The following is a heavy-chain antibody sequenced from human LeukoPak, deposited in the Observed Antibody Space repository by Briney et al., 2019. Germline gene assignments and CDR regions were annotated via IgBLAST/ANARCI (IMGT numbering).Heavy chain of an antibody. CDR3: ARGGSGWLPDY. Sequence: SETLSLTCTVSGGSISSYYWSWIRQPPGKGLEWIGYIYYSGSTNYNPSFKSRVTISVDTSKNQFSLKLSSVTAADTAVYYCARGGSGWLPDYWGQGTLVTVSS. J-gene: IGHJ4*02. V-gene: IGHV4-59*01. CDR1: GGSISSYY. D-gene: IGHD6-19*01. CDR2: IYYSGST.